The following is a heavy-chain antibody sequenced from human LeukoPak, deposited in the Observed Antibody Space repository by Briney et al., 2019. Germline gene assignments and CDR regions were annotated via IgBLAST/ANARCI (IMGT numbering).Heavy chain of an antibody. CDR2: ISSSSSYI. V-gene: IGHV3-21*04. CDR3: ARYYYDSSGYYGRWAYYYYGMDV. CDR1: GFTFSSYS. D-gene: IGHD3-22*01. Sequence: GESLRLSCAASGFTFSSYSMNWVRQAPGKGLEWVSSISSSSSYIYYADSVKGRFTISRDNAKNSLYLQMNSLRAEDTAVYYCARYYYDSSGYYGRWAYYYYGMDVWGQGTTVTVSS. J-gene: IGHJ6*02.